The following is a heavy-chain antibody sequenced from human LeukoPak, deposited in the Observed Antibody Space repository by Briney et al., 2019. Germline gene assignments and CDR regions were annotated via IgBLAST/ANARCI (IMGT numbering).Heavy chain of an antibody. Sequence: GGSLRLSCAASGFTFRSYSMNWVRQAPGKGLEWVSSISSSSSYIYYVDSVKGRFTISRDNAKNSLYLQMNSLRAEDTAVYYCTGLQDYYMDVWGKGTTVTVSS. CDR1: GFTFRSYS. CDR2: ISSSSSYI. CDR3: TGLQDYYMDV. V-gene: IGHV3-21*01. J-gene: IGHJ6*03. D-gene: IGHD4-11*01.